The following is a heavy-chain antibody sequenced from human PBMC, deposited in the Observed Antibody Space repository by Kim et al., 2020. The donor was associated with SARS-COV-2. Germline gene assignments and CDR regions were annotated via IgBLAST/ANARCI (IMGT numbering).Heavy chain of an antibody. V-gene: IGHV4-39*01. CDR1: GGSISSSSYY. J-gene: IGHJ4*02. D-gene: IGHD3-10*01. Sequence: SETLSLTCTVSGGSISSSSYYWGWIRQPPGKGLEWIGSIYYSGSTYYNPSLKSRVTISVDTSKNQFSLKLRSVTAADTAVYYCARVWFGEGQLGVTDYWGQGTLVTVSS. CDR3: ARVWFGEGQLGVTDY. CDR2: IYYSGST.